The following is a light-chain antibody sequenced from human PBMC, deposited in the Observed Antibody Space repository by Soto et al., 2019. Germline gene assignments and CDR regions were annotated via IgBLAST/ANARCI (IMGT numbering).Light chain of an antibody. CDR3: HHYGTSLRA. V-gene: IGKV3-20*01. CDR2: GAS. J-gene: IGKJ1*01. Sequence: DIVLTQSPGTLSLSPGENATLSCRASQNIDNNYLAWHQQKPGQAPRLLIYGASSMAPGISDRFTGRGSGTDFTLTITALEPEDLAIYHCHHYGTSLRAFGRGTTVEV. CDR1: QNIDNNY.